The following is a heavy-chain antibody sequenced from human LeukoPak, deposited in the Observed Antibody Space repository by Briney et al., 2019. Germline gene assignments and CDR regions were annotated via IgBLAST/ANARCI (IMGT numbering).Heavy chain of an antibody. CDR2: INPNSGGT. J-gene: IGHJ3*02. D-gene: IGHD2-15*01. V-gene: IGHV1-2*02. CDR1: GGTFSSYA. Sequence: ASVKVSCKASGGTFSSYAISWVRQAPGQGLEWMGWINPNSGGTNYAQKFQGRVTMTRDTSISTAYTELTRLRSDDTAVYYCANSGGEEDDAFDIWGQGTMVTVSS. CDR3: ANSGGEEDDAFDI.